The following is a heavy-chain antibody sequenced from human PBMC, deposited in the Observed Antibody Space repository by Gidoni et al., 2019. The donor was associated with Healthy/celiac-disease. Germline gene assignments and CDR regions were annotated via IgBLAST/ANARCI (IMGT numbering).Heavy chain of an antibody. D-gene: IGHD3-16*02. Sequence: VQLLESGGGLVQPGGSLRLSCAASGFTFSSYAMSWVRQAPGKGLEWVSAISGSGGSTYYADSVKGRFTISRDNSKNTLYLQMNSLRAEDTAVYYCAKVSSNGENYVWGSYRSSSAFDIWGQGTMVTVSS. J-gene: IGHJ3*02. CDR2: ISGSGGST. CDR3: AKVSSNGENYVWGSYRSSSAFDI. CDR1: GFTFSSYA. V-gene: IGHV3-23*01.